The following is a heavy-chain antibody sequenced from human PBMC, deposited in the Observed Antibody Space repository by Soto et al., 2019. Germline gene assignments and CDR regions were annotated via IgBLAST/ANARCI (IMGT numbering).Heavy chain of an antibody. V-gene: IGHV1-69*13. D-gene: IGHD1-7*01. CDR2: IIPIFGTA. CDR1: GGTFSSYA. Sequence: SVKVSCKASGGTFSSYAISWVRQAPGQGLEWMGGIIPIFGTANYAQKFQGRVTITADESTSTAYMELSSLRSEDTAVYYCARDKLELLRTYYYYGMDVWGQGTTVTV. J-gene: IGHJ6*02. CDR3: ARDKLELLRTYYYYGMDV.